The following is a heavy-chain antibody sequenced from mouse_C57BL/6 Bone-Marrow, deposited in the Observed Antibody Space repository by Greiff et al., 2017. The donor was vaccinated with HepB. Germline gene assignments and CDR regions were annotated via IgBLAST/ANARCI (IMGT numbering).Heavy chain of an antibody. V-gene: IGHV1-15*01. J-gene: IGHJ1*03. D-gene: IGHD2-3*01. CDR3: TGYFSYWYFDV. Sequence: QVQLQQSGAELVRPGASVTLSCKASGYTFTDYEMHWVKQTPVHGLEWIGAIDPETGGTAYNQKFKGKAILTADKSSSTAYMKLRSLTSEDSAVYYCTGYFSYWYFDVWGTGTTVTVSS. CDR2: IDPETGGT. CDR1: GYTFTDYE.